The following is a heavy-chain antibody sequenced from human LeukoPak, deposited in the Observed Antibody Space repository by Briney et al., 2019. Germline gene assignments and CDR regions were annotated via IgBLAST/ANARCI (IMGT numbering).Heavy chain of an antibody. D-gene: IGHD5-18*01. CDR3: ARTEESGYSYRYFGYYYYMDV. Sequence: GGSLRLSCAASEFSVGSNYMTWVRQAPGKGLEWVSLIYSGGSTYYADSVKGRFTISRDNSKNTLYLQMNSLRAEDTAVYYCARTEESGYSYRYFGYYYYMDVWGKGTTVTVSS. CDR2: IYSGGST. CDR1: EFSVGSNY. J-gene: IGHJ6*03. V-gene: IGHV3-66*01.